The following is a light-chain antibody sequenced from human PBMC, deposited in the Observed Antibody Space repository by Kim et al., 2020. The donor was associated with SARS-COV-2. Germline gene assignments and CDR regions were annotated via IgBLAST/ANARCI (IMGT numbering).Light chain of an antibody. CDR3: QQYNDLPYT. V-gene: IGKV3-15*01. CDR1: ESVSSN. Sequence: EIVMTQFPATPSVSPGDRVTLSCRASESVSSNLAWFQQKPGQAPRLLIYGASTRFPGPPARFTASGSGTEFTLTISSLQSEDFAVYYCQQYNDLPYTFGQGTKLEIK. CDR2: GAS. J-gene: IGKJ2*01.